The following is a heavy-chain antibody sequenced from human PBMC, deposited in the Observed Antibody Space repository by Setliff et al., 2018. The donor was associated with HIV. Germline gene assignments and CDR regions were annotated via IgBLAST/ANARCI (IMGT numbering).Heavy chain of an antibody. CDR3: ARPVEMANREFDY. V-gene: IGHV4-61*05. CDR1: GGSISSSSAY. D-gene: IGHD1-26*01. J-gene: IGHJ4*02. Sequence: PSETLSLTCTVSGGSISSSSAYWSWVRQPPGKGLEWIGYIYSGGITKYNPSLKSRVTISVDTSKNQFSLKLSSVTAADTAVYYCARPVEMANREFDYWGQGTLVTVSS. CDR2: IYSGGIT.